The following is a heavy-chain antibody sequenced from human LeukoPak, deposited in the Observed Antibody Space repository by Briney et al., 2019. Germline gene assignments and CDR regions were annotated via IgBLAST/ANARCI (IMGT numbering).Heavy chain of an antibody. CDR3: ARDYGSGSYPFDWFDP. J-gene: IGHJ5*02. Sequence: GASVKVSCKASGYTFTGYYMHWVRQAPGQGPEWMGWINPNSGGTNYAQKFQGRVTMTRDTSISTAYMELSRLRSDDTAVYYCARDYGSGSYPFDWFDPWGQGTLVTVSS. D-gene: IGHD3-10*01. CDR2: INPNSGGT. CDR1: GYTFTGYY. V-gene: IGHV1-2*02.